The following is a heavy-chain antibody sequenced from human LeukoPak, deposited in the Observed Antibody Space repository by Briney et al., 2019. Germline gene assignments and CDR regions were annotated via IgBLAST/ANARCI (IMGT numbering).Heavy chain of an antibody. D-gene: IGHD6-13*01. Sequence: SETLSLTRSVSGDSINSSRHYWDWIRQPPGKGLEWIGNFYYRGNTYYNPSLKSRVTISVDTSKNQFSLKLSSVTAADTAVYYCARVPTSSWPSPDYWGQGTLVTVSS. CDR1: GDSINSSRHY. CDR2: FYYRGNT. V-gene: IGHV4-39*07. J-gene: IGHJ4*02. CDR3: ARVPTSSWPSPDY.